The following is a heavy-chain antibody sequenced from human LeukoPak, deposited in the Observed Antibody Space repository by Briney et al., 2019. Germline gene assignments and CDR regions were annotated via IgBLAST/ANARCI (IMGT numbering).Heavy chain of an antibody. CDR1: GDSISNTNYY. CDR2: IYYSGRT. CDR3: TRGGYGSGHGDPYYYYMDV. J-gene: IGHJ6*03. D-gene: IGHD3-10*01. V-gene: IGHV4-39*07. Sequence: SETLSLTCTVSGDSISNTNYYWGWVRQPPGKGLEWIGSIYYSGRTYYNPSLKGRVSISVDTSKNQFSLRLSSVTAADTAVYYCTRGGYGSGHGDPYYYYMDVWGKGTTVTISS.